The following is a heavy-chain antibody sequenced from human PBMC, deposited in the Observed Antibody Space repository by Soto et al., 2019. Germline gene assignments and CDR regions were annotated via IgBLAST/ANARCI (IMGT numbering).Heavy chain of an antibody. V-gene: IGHV3-30*03. CDR2: ISYDGSNK. CDR1: GFTFSSYG. Sequence: QVQLVESGGGVVQPRRSLRLSCAASGFTFSSYGMHWVRQAPGKGLEWVAVISYDGSNKYYADSVKGRFTISRDNSKNTLYLQMNSLIAEDTAVYYCARSPYSVSYLAYFDYWGQGTLVTVSS. CDR3: ARSPYSVSYLAYFDY. J-gene: IGHJ4*02. D-gene: IGHD1-26*01.